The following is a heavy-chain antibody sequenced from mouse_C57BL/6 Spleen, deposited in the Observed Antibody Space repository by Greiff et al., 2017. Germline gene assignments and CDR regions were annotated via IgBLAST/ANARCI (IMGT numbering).Heavy chain of an antibody. Sequence: VQLQQSGPELVKPGASVKISCKASGYAFRSSWMNWVKRRPGKGLDGIVRIYPGDGDTHYNGKFNGKATLTADKSASTAYMQLSSLTSEDSAVYFCARNNYSNYYAMDYWGQGTSATVSS. CDR3: ARNNYSNYYAMDY. CDR2: IYPGDGDT. J-gene: IGHJ4*01. CDR1: GYAFRSSW. D-gene: IGHD2-5*01. V-gene: IGHV1-82*01.